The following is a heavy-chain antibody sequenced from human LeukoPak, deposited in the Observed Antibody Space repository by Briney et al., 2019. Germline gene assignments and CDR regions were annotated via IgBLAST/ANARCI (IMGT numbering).Heavy chain of an antibody. CDR2: TYYRSKWYN. D-gene: IGHD4-17*01. J-gene: IGHJ4*02. V-gene: IGHV6-1*01. Sequence: SQTLSLTCAISGDSVSSNSAAWNWIRQSPSRGLEWLGRTYYRSKWYNDYAVSVKSRITINPDTSNNQFCLQLNSVTPEDTAVYYCARETWDGDYDLEPTFDYWGEGTLVTVSS. CDR1: GDSVSSNSAA. CDR3: ARETWDGDYDLEPTFDY.